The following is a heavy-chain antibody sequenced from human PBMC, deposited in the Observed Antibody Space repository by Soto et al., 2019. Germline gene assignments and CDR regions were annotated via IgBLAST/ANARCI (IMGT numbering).Heavy chain of an antibody. Sequence: QITLKESGPTLVKPTQTLTLTCSFSGFSLSTTGVGVGWIRQSPGKALEWLAIIYWDNDKRYSPSLKSRVTITKDTSKNQVVLTVTNMDPVDTGPYYCASSLRFGELHWGQGALVTVSS. D-gene: IGHD3-10*01. CDR3: ASSLRFGELH. CDR1: GFSLSTTGVG. CDR2: IYWDNDK. J-gene: IGHJ4*02. V-gene: IGHV2-5*02.